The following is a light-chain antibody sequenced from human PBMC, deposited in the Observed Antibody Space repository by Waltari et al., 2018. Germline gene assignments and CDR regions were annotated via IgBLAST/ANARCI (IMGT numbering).Light chain of an antibody. CDR1: SDHSNYA. Sequence: LALTQSPSASASLGASVTVTCTLSSDHSNYAIAWHQQQPQKGPLYLMKVNSDGSHIRGAGISDRFSGSSSGAERYLTISSRQSEDEGDYYCQTWDIATVVFGGGTKLTVL. CDR2: VNSDGSH. J-gene: IGLJ2*01. V-gene: IGLV4-69*01. CDR3: QTWDIATVV.